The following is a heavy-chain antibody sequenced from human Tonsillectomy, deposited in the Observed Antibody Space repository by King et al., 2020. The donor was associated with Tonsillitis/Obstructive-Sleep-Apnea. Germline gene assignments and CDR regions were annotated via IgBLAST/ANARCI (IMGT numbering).Heavy chain of an antibody. V-gene: IGHV4-39*01. Sequence: QLQESGPGLVKPSETLSLTCTVSGGSISSSSYYWGWIRQPPGKGLEWIGIIYYSGSTYYNQSLKSRVTLSVDTSKNQFSLKLSSVTAADTAVYDCAGYDCSSTSCYLHYFDYWGQGTLVTVSS. D-gene: IGHD2-2*01. CDR3: AGYDCSSTSCYLHYFDY. CDR2: IYYSGST. J-gene: IGHJ4*02. CDR1: GGSISSSSYY.